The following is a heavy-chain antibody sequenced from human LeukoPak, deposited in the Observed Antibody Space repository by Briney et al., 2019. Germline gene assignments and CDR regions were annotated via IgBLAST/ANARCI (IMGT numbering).Heavy chain of an antibody. CDR1: GFTFSDYY. CDR2: ISSSGSTI. D-gene: IGHD3-9*01. J-gene: IGHJ4*02. V-gene: IGHV3-11*04. CDR3: ARTYYDILTGYNPYFDY. Sequence: GGSLRLSCAASGFTFSDYYMSWLRQAPGKGLEWVSYISSSGSTIYYADSVKGRFTISRDNAKNFLYLQMNSLRAEDTAVYYCARTYYDILTGYNPYFDYWGQGILVTVSS.